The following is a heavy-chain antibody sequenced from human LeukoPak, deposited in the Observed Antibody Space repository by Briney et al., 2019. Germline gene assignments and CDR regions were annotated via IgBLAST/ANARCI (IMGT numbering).Heavy chain of an antibody. V-gene: IGHV1-69*13. J-gene: IGHJ4*02. CDR1: GGTFSSYA. CDR3: AKVAYSSGQVDY. Sequence: GASVKVSCKASGGTFSSYAISWVRQAPGQGLEWMGGIIPIFGTANYAQKFQGRVTITADESTSTAYMELSSLRSEDTAVYYCAKVAYSSGQVDYWGQGTLVTVSS. CDR2: IIPIFGTA. D-gene: IGHD6-19*01.